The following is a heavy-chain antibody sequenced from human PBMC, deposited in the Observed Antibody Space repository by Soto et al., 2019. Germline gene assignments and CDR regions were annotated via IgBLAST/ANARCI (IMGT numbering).Heavy chain of an antibody. J-gene: IGHJ6*02. CDR3: ARVLPKKTYYYYGMDV. CDR2: INHSGST. CDR1: GGSFSGYY. Sequence: QVQLQQWGAGLLKPSETLSLTCAVYGGSFSGYYWSWIRQPPGKGLEWIGEINHSGSTNYNPSLKSRVTISVDTSKNQFSLKLSSVTAADTAVYYCARVLPKKTYYYYGMDVWGQGTTVTVSS. V-gene: IGHV4-34*01.